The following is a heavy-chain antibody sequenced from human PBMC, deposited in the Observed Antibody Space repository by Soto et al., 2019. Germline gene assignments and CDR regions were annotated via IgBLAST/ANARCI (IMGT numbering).Heavy chain of an antibody. J-gene: IGHJ4*02. Sequence: VQMVKSGAEVKKPGASVQVSCKASGYTFTNYGITWVRKAPGQGLEWMGWISADNGITSYTQKLQARVNMTTDTSTNRAYFLLRSLTSGDTSVYYCARRWFLPYYWVEGTLVTVSS. D-gene: IGHD2-15*01. CDR3: ARRWFLPYY. CDR1: GYTFTNYG. V-gene: IGHV1-18*01. CDR2: ISADNGIT.